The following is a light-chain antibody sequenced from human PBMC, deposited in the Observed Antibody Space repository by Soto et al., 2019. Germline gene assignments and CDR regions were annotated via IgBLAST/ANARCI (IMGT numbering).Light chain of an antibody. CDR2: QDS. V-gene: IGLV3-1*01. CDR3: QAWDSSTVV. J-gene: IGLJ2*01. CDR1: KLGDKY. Sequence: SYELTQPTSVSVSPGQTASITCSGDKLGDKYACWYQQKPGQSPVLVIYQDSKRPSGIPERFSGSNSGNTATLTISGTQAMDEADYSCQAWDSSTVVFGGGTKLTVL.